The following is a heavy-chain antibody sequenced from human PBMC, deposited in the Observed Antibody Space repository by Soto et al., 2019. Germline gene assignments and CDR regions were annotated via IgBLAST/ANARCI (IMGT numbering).Heavy chain of an antibody. Sequence: ASVKVSCKASGGTFSSYAISWVRQAPGQGLEWVGGIIPIFGTANYAQKFQGRVTITADKSTSTAYMELSSLRSEDTAVYYCARGRMTGYLYYYYGMDVWGQGTTVTVSS. CDR2: IIPIFGTA. CDR3: ARGRMTGYLYYYYGMDV. J-gene: IGHJ6*02. D-gene: IGHD3-9*01. V-gene: IGHV1-69*06. CDR1: GGTFSSYA.